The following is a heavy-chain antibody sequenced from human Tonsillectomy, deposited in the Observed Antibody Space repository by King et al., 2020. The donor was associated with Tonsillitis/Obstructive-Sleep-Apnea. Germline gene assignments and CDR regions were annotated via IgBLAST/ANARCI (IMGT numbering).Heavy chain of an antibody. CDR3: GTNAGDYYYYMDV. D-gene: IGHD2-2*01. Sequence: VQLQQWGAGLLKPSETLSLTCGVYGGSFSGYYWSWIRQPPGKGLEWVVEINHSGSTHYNSSLKRRVTISRDPSKNQFSLRLTSVTAADTAVYYCGTNAGDYYYYMDVWGKGTTVTVSS. V-gene: IGHV4-34*01. CDR1: GGSFSGYY. CDR2: INHSGST. J-gene: IGHJ6*03.